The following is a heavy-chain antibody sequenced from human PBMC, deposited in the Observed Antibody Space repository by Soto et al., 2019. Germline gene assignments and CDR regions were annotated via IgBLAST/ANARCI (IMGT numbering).Heavy chain of an antibody. Sequence: SETLSLTCTVSGGSVSSASFYWNWILHPPGKGLEWIGYISYSVSTNYNPSLRSRVTISVDTSKNQFSLRLTSATAADTAVYYCARRDAINWFESWGQGTRLTLS. CDR1: GGSVSSASFY. CDR3: ARRDAINWFES. CDR2: ISYSVST. D-gene: IGHD2-2*01. V-gene: IGHV4-61*01. J-gene: IGHJ5*01.